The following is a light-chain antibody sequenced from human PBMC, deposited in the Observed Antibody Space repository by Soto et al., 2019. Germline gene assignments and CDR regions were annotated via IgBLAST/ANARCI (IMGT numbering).Light chain of an antibody. Sequence: EIVLTQSPATLSLSPGERATLSCRASQSVSSYLAWYQQEPGQAPRLLIYDASNRATGIPARFSGSGSGTDFTLTISRLEPEDFAVYYCQQYGSSPTITFGQGTRLEIK. CDR2: DAS. V-gene: IGKV3-20*01. CDR3: QQYGSSPTIT. CDR1: QSVSSY. J-gene: IGKJ5*01.